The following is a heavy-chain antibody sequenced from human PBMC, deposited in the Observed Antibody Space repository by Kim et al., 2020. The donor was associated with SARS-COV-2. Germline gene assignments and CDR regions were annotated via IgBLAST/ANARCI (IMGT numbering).Heavy chain of an antibody. CDR3: TLGILTGYYYYYGMDV. CDR2: IKSKTDGGTT. J-gene: IGHJ6*02. V-gene: IGHV3-15*01. D-gene: IGHD3-9*01. CDR1: GFTFSNAW. Sequence: GGSLRLSCAASGFTFSNAWMSWVRQAPGKGLEWVGRIKSKTDGGTTDYAAPVKGRFTISRDDSKNTLYLQMNSLKTEDTAVYYCTLGILTGYYYYYGMDVWGQGTTVTVSS.